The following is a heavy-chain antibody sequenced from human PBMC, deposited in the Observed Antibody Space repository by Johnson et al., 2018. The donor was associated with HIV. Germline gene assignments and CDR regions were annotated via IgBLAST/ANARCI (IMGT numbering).Heavy chain of an antibody. CDR3: ARVRRSGWYDNDAFDI. D-gene: IGHD6-19*01. J-gene: IGHJ3*02. CDR1: GFTFDDYG. CDR2: INWHGDST. Sequence: EQLVESGGGVIRPGGSLRLSCAASGFTFDDYGMSWVRQAPGKGLEWVSGINWHGDSTGYADSVKGRFTISRDNAKNSLYLQMNSLRAADTAGYYCARVRRSGWYDNDAFDIWGQGTMVTVSS. V-gene: IGHV3-20*04.